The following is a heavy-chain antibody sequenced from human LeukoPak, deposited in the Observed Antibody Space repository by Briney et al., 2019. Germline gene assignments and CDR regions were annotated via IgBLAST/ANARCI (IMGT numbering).Heavy chain of an antibody. D-gene: IGHD4-17*01. J-gene: IGHJ4*02. Sequence: QPGASLRLSCAASGFTFSSYAMSWVRQAPGKGLEWVSAISGSGGGTYYADSVKGRFTISRDNSKNTLYLQMNSLRAEDTAVYYCAKLGDLPGPAFDYWGQGTLVTVSS. CDR3: AKLGDLPGPAFDY. V-gene: IGHV3-23*01. CDR1: GFTFSSYA. CDR2: ISGSGGGT.